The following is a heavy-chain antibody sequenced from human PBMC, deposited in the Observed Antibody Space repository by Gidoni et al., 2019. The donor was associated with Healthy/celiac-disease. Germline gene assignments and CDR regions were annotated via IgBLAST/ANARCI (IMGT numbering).Heavy chain of an antibody. CDR3: AREGRRDGYIIDY. D-gene: IGHD5-12*01. Sequence: QVQLQESGPGLVKPSQTLSLTCTFSVGSISSGGYYWSWIRQHPGKGLEWIGYIYYSGSTYYNPSLKSRVTISVDTSKNQFSLKLSSVTAADTAVYYCAREGRRDGYIIDYWGQGTLVTVSS. CDR2: IYYSGST. CDR1: VGSISSGGYY. V-gene: IGHV4-31*03. J-gene: IGHJ4*02.